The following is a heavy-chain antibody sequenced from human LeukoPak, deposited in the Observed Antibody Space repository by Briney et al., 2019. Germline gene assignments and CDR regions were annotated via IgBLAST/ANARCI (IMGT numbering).Heavy chain of an antibody. CDR1: GGSISSSGYY. D-gene: IGHD1-26*01. J-gene: IGHJ5*02. Sequence: SETLSLTCTVSGGSISSSGYYWGWIRQPPGKGLEWIASIYYSGSTYYNPSLQSRVTISVDTSKNQLSLKLSSLTAAETAVYYGARHEYSGSYYGLSWFDPWGQGTLVTVSS. CDR2: IYYSGST. V-gene: IGHV4-39*01. CDR3: ARHEYSGSYYGLSWFDP.